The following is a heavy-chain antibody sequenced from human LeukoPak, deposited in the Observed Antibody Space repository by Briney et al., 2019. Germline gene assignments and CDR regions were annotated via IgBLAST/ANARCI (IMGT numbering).Heavy chain of an antibody. J-gene: IGHJ3*02. V-gene: IGHV5-51*01. Sequence: GESLKISCKGSGYSFTSYWIGWVRQMPGKGLDWMGIIYPGDSDTRYSPSFQGQVTISADKSISTAYLQWSSLKASDTATYYCARHSKMDAFDIWGQGTMVTVSS. CDR3: ARHSKMDAFDI. CDR2: IYPGDSDT. CDR1: GYSFTSYW. D-gene: IGHD6-13*01.